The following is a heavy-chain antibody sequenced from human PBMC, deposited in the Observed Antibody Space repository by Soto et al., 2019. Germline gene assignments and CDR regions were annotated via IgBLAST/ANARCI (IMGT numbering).Heavy chain of an antibody. V-gene: IGHV3-33*01. Sequence: GGSLRLSCAASGFTFSSYGMHWVRQAPGKGLEWVAVIWYDGSNKYYADSAKGRFTISRDNSKNTLYLQMNSLRAEDTAVYYCARDWDSKAFDYWGQGTLVTVS. CDR3: ARDWDSKAFDY. J-gene: IGHJ4*02. CDR2: IWYDGSNK. D-gene: IGHD4-4*01. CDR1: GFTFSSYG.